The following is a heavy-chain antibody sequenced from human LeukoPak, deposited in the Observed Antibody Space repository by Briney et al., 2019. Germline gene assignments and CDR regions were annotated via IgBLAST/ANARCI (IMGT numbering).Heavy chain of an antibody. D-gene: IGHD2/OR15-2a*01. CDR2: ISGSGANT. CDR1: VFTFRSCD. Sequence: GGSLRLSYADSVFTFRSCDMTWVRQAPGKGLEWVSTISGSGANTYYADSVKGRFTISRDNSKNTLSLQMNSLRVEDTALYYCAKYSDSTGAHYFDYWGQGTLVTVSS. J-gene: IGHJ4*02. V-gene: IGHV3-23*01. CDR3: AKYSDSTGAHYFDY.